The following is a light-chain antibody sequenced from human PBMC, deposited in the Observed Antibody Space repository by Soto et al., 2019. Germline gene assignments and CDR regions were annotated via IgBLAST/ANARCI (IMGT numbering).Light chain of an antibody. CDR3: CSYAGSSTFAV. CDR1: SSDVGNYNL. V-gene: IGLV2-23*02. J-gene: IGLJ3*02. CDR2: EVS. Sequence: QSVLTQPASVSGSPGQSITISCTGTSSDVGNYNLVSWYQQHPGKAPKLMIYEVSKRPSGVSNRFSGSKSGNTASLTISGLQAEDEADYYCCSYAGSSTFAVFGGGTQLTVL.